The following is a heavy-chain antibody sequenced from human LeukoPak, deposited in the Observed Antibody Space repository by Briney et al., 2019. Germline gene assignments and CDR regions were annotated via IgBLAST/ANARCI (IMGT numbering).Heavy chain of an antibody. D-gene: IGHD2-2*01. CDR2: ISGSGGST. Sequence: GGSLRLSCAASGFTFSSYAMSWVRQAPGKGLEWVSAISGSGGSTYYADSVKGRFTISRDNSKNTLYLQMNSLRAEDTAVYYCAKDRASTSFGQSGYYYGMDVWGQGTTVTVSS. CDR3: AKDRASTSFGQSGYYYGMDV. CDR1: GFTFSSYA. V-gene: IGHV3-23*01. J-gene: IGHJ6*02.